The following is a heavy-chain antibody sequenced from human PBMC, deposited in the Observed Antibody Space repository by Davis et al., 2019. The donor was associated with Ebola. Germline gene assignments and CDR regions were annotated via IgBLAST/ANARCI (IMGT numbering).Heavy chain of an antibody. J-gene: IGHJ5*02. D-gene: IGHD6-19*01. CDR3: AKGAIGAVADS. Sequence: GESLKISCAASGFSFSSYAMSWVRQAPGKGLEWVSAIRGSGGSTYYADSVKGRFTISRDNSKNTLYLQMNSLRAEDTAIYYCAKGAIGAVADSWGQGTLVTVSS. V-gene: IGHV3-23*01. CDR1: GFSFSSYA. CDR2: IRGSGGST.